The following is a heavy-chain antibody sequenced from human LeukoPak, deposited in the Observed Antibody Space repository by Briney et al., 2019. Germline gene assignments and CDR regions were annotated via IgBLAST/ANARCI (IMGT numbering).Heavy chain of an antibody. CDR3: AKDSKIVGATFRSYHFMDV. Sequence: GGSLRLSCAASGFTFSNYAMSWVRQAPGKGLEWVSVISGSGGSTYYVDSVQGRFTISRDNSKNTLFLQMDSLGAEDTAVYYCAKDSKIVGATFRSYHFMDVWGKGTAVTVSS. J-gene: IGHJ6*03. CDR1: GFTFSNYA. V-gene: IGHV3-23*01. CDR2: ISGSGGST. D-gene: IGHD1-26*01.